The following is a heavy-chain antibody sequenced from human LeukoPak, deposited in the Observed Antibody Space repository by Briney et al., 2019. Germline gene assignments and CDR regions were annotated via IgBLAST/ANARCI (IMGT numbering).Heavy chain of an antibody. J-gene: IGHJ6*02. V-gene: IGHV3-23*01. CDR2: ISGSGGSA. CDR3: AKVSNYYYYYGMDV. Sequence: GGSLRLSCAASGFTFSSYAMNWVRQAPGKGLEWVSGISGSGGSANYADSVKGRFTISRDSSKNTLYLQMNSLRAEDTAVYYCAKVSNYYYYYGMDVWGQGTTVTVSS. CDR1: GFTFSSYA.